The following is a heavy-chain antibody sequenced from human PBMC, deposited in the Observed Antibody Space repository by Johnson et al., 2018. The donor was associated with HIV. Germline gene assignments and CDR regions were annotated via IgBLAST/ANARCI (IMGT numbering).Heavy chain of an antibody. Sequence: VQLVESGGGLVQPGGSLRLSCAASGFTVSDYYMRWVRQAPGKGLEWVSLISTGGSPYYADSVKDRFTISRDKSKNTLFLQMNGLRVKDTAVYYCAKEQPARAFDIWGQGTMVTVSS. V-gene: IGHV3-66*01. CDR2: ISTGGSP. D-gene: IGHD1/OR15-1a*01. CDR3: AKEQPARAFDI. CDR1: GFTVSDYY. J-gene: IGHJ3*02.